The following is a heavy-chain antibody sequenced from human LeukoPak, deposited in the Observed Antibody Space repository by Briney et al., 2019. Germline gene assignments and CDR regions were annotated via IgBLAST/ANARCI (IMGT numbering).Heavy chain of an antibody. V-gene: IGHV3-30*02. J-gene: IGHJ5*02. Sequence: QPGGSLRLSCAASGFTFSSYGMHWVRQAPGKGLEWVAFIRYDGSNKYYADSVKGRFTISRDNSKNTLYLQMNSLRAEDTAVYYCAKRTGTTLMWFDPWGQGTLATVSS. D-gene: IGHD1-7*01. CDR2: IRYDGSNK. CDR1: GFTFSSYG. CDR3: AKRTGTTLMWFDP.